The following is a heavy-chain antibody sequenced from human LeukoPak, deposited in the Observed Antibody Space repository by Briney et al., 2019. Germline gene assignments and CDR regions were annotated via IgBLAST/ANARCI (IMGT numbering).Heavy chain of an antibody. J-gene: IGHJ4*02. Sequence: GGSLRLSCAASGFTVSSNYMSWVRQAPGKGLESVSVIYSGGSTYYADSVKGRFTISRDNSKNTLYLQMNSLRAEDTAVYYCARTTYYYDSSGYFDYWGQGTLVTVSS. V-gene: IGHV3-53*01. CDR2: IYSGGST. CDR3: ARTTYYYDSSGYFDY. D-gene: IGHD3-22*01. CDR1: GFTVSSNY.